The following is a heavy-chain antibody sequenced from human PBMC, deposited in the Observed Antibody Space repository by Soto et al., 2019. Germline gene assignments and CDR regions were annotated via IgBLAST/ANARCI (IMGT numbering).Heavy chain of an antibody. CDR2: ISYDGSNK. CDR3: AKDPYPYSSGWYYLLDY. D-gene: IGHD6-19*01. V-gene: IGHV3-30*18. Sequence: PGGSLRLSCAASGFTFSSYGMHWVRQAPGKGLEWVAVISYDGSNKYYADSVKGRFTISRDNSKNTLYLQMNSLRAEDTAVYYCAKDPYPYSSGWYYLLDYWGQGTLVTVSS. CDR1: GFTFSSYG. J-gene: IGHJ4*02.